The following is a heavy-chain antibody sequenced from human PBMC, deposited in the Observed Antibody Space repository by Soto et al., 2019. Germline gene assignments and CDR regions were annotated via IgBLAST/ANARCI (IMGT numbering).Heavy chain of an antibody. V-gene: IGHV4-34*01. Sequence: QVQLQQWGAGLLKPSETLSLTCAVYGGSFSGYYWSWIRQPPGKGLEWIGEINHRGSTKYSPSLKSRVTISVDTSKNQFSLKLSSVTAADTAVYYCARGQDFWSGYPFDYWGQGTLVTVSS. CDR1: GGSFSGYY. D-gene: IGHD3-3*01. CDR3: ARGQDFWSGYPFDY. J-gene: IGHJ4*02. CDR2: INHRGST.